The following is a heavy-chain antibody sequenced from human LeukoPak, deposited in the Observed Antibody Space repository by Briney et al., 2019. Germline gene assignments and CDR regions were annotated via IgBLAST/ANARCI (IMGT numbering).Heavy chain of an antibody. Sequence: PGGSLRLSCAASGFTFSSYGMHWVRRAPGTGLEWLAVIWYDGSNKYYADSVNGRFTISRDNSKNTLNLQMNSLRAEDTAVYYCARGLEVVGATTFDYWGQGTLVTVSS. CDR2: IWYDGSNK. CDR3: ARGLEVVGATTFDY. V-gene: IGHV3-33*01. J-gene: IGHJ4*02. D-gene: IGHD1-26*01. CDR1: GFTFSSYG.